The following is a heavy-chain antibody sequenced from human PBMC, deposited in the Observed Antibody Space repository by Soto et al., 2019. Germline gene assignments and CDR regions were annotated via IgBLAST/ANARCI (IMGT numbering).Heavy chain of an antibody. Sequence: QLHLVQSGAVVKKPGASVTVSCSASGYPVTAYYMHWVRQAPGRGLEWMGGINPATGAAKYTQTVQGRATMNRDTSTSTVFMELSGLTSEDTAVFYCARGGGVGVAGSADFEMWGQGTLVTVSS. CDR2: INPATGAA. CDR1: GYPVTAYY. D-gene: IGHD3-3*01. J-gene: IGHJ3*02. CDR3: ARGGGVGVAGSADFEM. V-gene: IGHV1-2*02.